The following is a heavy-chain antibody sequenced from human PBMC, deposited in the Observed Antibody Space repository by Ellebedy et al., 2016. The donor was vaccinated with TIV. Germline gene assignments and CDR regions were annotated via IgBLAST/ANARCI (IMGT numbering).Heavy chain of an antibody. CDR3: ARANLWFGELLRYFDY. CDR1: GYTLTNYG. Sequence: AASVKVSCKTPGYTLTNYGIHWARQAPGQRLEWMGWINAGNGNTKYSQKFQGRVTITRDTSASTAYMELSSLRSADTAVYYCARANLWFGELLRYFDYWGQGTLVTVSS. D-gene: IGHD3-10*01. J-gene: IGHJ4*02. V-gene: IGHV1-3*01. CDR2: INAGNGNT.